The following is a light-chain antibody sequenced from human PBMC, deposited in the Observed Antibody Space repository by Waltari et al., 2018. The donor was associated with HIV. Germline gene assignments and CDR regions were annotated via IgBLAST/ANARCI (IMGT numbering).Light chain of an antibody. CDR1: QSVNEW. Sequence: IQLTQSPETLSASVGDRVTITCRASQSVNEWLAWFQQKPGKAPKLLISKVSTLERGVPSRFSGSGSGTQFTLTISSLQPDDFATYYWQQLHSYWTFGQGTRVEIK. CDR2: KVS. CDR3: QQLHSYWT. J-gene: IGKJ1*01. V-gene: IGKV1-5*03.